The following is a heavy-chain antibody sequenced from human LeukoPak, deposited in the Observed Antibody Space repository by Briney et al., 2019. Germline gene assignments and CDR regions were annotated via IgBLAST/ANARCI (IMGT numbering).Heavy chain of an antibody. Sequence: GGSLRPSCAASEFTFSRYSMNWFRQAPGERLEWVSSISSGGHNRYYADLVKGRFTISRDNAKNSLYLQMNSLRVEDTAVYYCARHGDGFYYGMDVWGQGTTVTVSS. J-gene: IGHJ6*02. CDR3: ARHGDGFYYGMDV. CDR2: ISSGGHNR. D-gene: IGHD4-17*01. V-gene: IGHV3-21*01. CDR1: EFTFSRYS.